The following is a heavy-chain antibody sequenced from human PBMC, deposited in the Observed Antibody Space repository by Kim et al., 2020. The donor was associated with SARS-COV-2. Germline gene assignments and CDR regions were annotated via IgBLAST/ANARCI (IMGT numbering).Heavy chain of an antibody. CDR3: ARDGSLLLWFGELFLFDY. CDR1: GFTFSSYW. J-gene: IGHJ4*02. V-gene: IGHV3-7*01. CDR2: IKQDGSEK. D-gene: IGHD3-10*01. Sequence: GGSLRLSCAASGFTFSSYWMSWVRQAPGKGLEWVANIKQDGSEKYYVDSVKGRFTISRDNAKNSLYLQMNSLRAEDTAVYYCARDGSLLLWFGELFLFDYWGQGTLVTVSS.